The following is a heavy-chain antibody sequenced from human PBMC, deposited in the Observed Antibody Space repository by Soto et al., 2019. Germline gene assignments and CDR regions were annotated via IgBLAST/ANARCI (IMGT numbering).Heavy chain of an antibody. CDR3: AKSITFGGVIAYTLDY. D-gene: IGHD3-16*02. Sequence: EVQLLESGGGFVQPGGSLRLSCAASGFTFSSYAMTWVRQAPGKGLEWVSGISGPGGSTYYADSVKGRSTISRDNSKNTLYLHMNNLRAEDTAVYYCAKSITFGGVIAYTLDYWGQGALVTVSS. J-gene: IGHJ4*02. V-gene: IGHV3-23*01. CDR2: ISGPGGST. CDR1: GFTFSSYA.